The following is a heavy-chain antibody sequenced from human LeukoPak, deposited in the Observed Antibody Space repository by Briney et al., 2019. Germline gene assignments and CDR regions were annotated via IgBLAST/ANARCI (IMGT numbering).Heavy chain of an antibody. CDR3: ARSGKWLQLWSFLY. Sequence: SETLSLTCTVSGDSVTSYYWSWLRQPPGKGLEWIGCLYYSGSTNYNPSLTSRVTISLDTSNNQFSLKLSSVTAADTAVYYCARSGKWLQLWSFLYWGQGILVTVSS. J-gene: IGHJ4*02. CDR2: LYYSGST. V-gene: IGHV4-59*02. CDR1: GDSVTSYY. D-gene: IGHD5-18*01.